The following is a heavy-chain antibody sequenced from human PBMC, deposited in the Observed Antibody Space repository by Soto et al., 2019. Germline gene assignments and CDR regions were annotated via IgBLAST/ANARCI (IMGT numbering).Heavy chain of an antibody. J-gene: IGHJ4*02. V-gene: IGHV4-30-2*03. CDR1: GDSISGGGFS. Sequence: SETLSLTCAVSGDSISGGGFSWNWIRQSPGKGLEWIGYIYYSGTSYYNPSLKSRVTISVDTSKNQFSLKLSSVTAADTAVYYCASAYSSGWYPQMTFDYWGQGTLVTVSS. CDR3: ASAYSSGWYPQMTFDY. CDR2: IYYSGTS. D-gene: IGHD6-19*01.